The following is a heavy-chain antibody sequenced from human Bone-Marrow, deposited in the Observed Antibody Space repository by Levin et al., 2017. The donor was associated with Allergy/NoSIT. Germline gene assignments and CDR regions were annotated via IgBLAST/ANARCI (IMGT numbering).Heavy chain of an antibody. V-gene: IGHV3-48*03. CDR2: ISGSGNTV. CDR3: ARKPLSSWLYWYFDL. CDR1: GFSFNTYE. Sequence: QPGGSLRLSCIASGFSFNTYEMNWVRQAPGKGLEWISYISGSGNTVYYADSVKGRFTISRDNARNSLYLHMNSLRPADTAVYYCARKPLSSWLYWYFDLWGRGALVTVSS. D-gene: IGHD6-19*01. J-gene: IGHJ2*01.